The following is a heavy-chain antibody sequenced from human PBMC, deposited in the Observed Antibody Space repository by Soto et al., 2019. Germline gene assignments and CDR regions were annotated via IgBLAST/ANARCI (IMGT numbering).Heavy chain of an antibody. D-gene: IGHD6-13*01. CDR2: ISYDGSNK. V-gene: IGHV3-30*18. CDR1: GFTFSSYG. Sequence: QVQLVESGGGVVQPGRSLRLSCAASGFTFSSYGMNWVRQAPGKGLEWVAVISYDGSNKYYADSVKGRFTIPRDSSKIMLYLQMNSLRAEDTAVYYCAKEDSSSWHYYYGMDVWGQGTTVTVSS. CDR3: AKEDSSSWHYYYGMDV. J-gene: IGHJ6*02.